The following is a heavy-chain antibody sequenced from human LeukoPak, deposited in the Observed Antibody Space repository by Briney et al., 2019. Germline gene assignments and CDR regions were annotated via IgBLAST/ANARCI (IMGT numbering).Heavy chain of an antibody. CDR1: GFTFSSYA. V-gene: IGHV3-30-3*01. CDR2: ISYDGSNK. CDR3: ASAYDSSGYFDY. D-gene: IGHD3-22*01. Sequence: GGSLRLSCAASGFTFSSYAMHWVRQAPGKGLEWVAVISYDGSNKYYADSVKGRFTISRDNSKNTLYLRMNSLRAEDTAVYYCASAYDSSGYFDYWGQGTLVTVSS. J-gene: IGHJ4*02.